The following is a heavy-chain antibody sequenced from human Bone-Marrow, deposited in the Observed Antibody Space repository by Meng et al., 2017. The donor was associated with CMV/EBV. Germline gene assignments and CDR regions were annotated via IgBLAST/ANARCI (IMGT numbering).Heavy chain of an antibody. J-gene: IGHJ4*02. V-gene: IGHV3-21*01. CDR3: AKEGKRGSEDVDY. Sequence: GESLKISCAASGFTFSSYSMNWVRQAPGKGLEWVSSISSSSSNIYYADSVKGRFTISSLYLQMNSLRAEDTAVYYCAKEGKRGSEDVDYWGQGTLVTVSS. CDR2: ISSSSSNI. D-gene: IGHD3-10*01. CDR1: GFTFSSYS.